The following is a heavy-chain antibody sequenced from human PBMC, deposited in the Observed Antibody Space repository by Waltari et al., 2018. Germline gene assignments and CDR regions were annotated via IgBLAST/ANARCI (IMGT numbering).Heavy chain of an antibody. Sequence: QVQLQQWGAGLLKPSETLSLTCAVYGGSFSGYYWSWTRQPPGKGLEWIGEINHSGSTNYNPSLKSRVTISVDTSKNQFSLKLSSVTAADTAVYYCASGEPWGVDAFDIWGQGTMVTVSS. D-gene: IGHD3-10*01. CDR3: ASGEPWGVDAFDI. J-gene: IGHJ3*02. CDR2: INHSGST. CDR1: GGSFSGYY. V-gene: IGHV4-34*01.